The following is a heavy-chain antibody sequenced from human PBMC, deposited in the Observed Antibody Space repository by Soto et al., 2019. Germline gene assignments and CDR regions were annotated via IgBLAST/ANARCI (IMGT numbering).Heavy chain of an antibody. J-gene: IGHJ5*01. CDR3: AKARCSTTDCYVLDS. Sequence: DVQLLESGGGLVQPGGSLRLSCAASGFTFRSYTMSWVRQAPGKGLEWISSISASGGRPSYADSVQGRFIISRDNPMNTVYLQMSSLRAEDTARYFCAKARCSTTDCYVLDSWGQGTLVTVSS. D-gene: IGHD1-1*01. CDR1: GFTFRSYT. CDR2: ISASGGRP. V-gene: IGHV3-23*01.